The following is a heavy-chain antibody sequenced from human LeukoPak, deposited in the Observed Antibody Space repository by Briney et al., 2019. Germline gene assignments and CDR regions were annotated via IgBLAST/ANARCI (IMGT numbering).Heavy chain of an antibody. CDR2: ISGADTST. CDR1: GFIFSSYA. CDR3: AKILNGGNTHSDY. V-gene: IGHV3-23*01. Sequence: GGSLRLSCAASGFIFSSYAMNWVRQAPGKGLEWVSTISGADTSTFYADSVKGRFTISRDNSKNTLYLQMNNLRAEDTAVYYCAKILNGGNTHSDYWGQGTLVTVSS. J-gene: IGHJ4*02. D-gene: IGHD4-23*01.